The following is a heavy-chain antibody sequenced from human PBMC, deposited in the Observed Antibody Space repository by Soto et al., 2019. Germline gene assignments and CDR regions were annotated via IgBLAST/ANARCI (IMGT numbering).Heavy chain of an antibody. V-gene: IGHV2-5*02. D-gene: IGHD2-2*01. CDR1: GFSLSTSGEG. Sequence: SGPTLVNPTQTLTLTCTFSGFSLSTSGEGVGWIRQPPGKALEWLALIFWDDDKRYNSSLRSRLTITKATSKNQVVLTLTNMDPVDTATYYCAHRRDATVRVPAAISAWFDPWCQGTQVTGLL. CDR3: AHRRDATVRVPAAISAWFDP. J-gene: IGHJ5*02. CDR2: IFWDDDK.